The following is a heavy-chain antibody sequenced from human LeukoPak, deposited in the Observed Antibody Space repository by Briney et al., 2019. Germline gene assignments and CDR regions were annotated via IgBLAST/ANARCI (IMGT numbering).Heavy chain of an antibody. V-gene: IGHV3-23*01. Sequence: GGSLRLSCTASGFTFSDYSMSWVRQAPGAGLEWVSAISPAGDSTTDADSVKGRFTISRDNSKNTLYLQMGSLRAEDLAVYYCARGYGDWHYYGMDVWGQGTTVTVSS. CDR2: ISPAGDST. CDR3: ARGYGDWHYYGMDV. J-gene: IGHJ6*02. D-gene: IGHD4-17*01. CDR1: GFTFSDYS.